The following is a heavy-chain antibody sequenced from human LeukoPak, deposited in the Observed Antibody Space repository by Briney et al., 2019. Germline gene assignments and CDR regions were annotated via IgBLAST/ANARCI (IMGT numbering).Heavy chain of an antibody. D-gene: IGHD2-21*02. J-gene: IGHJ4*02. Sequence: GGSLRLSCEASGFLFEEYGMSWIRQRPGKGLEWVAGISWNGLSIHYADSVKGRFTISRDDAKKSLFLHMDGLSAEDTAFYYCARRGGYCSGDCYPDNWGQGTLV. CDR2: ISWNGLSI. CDR3: ARRGGYCSGDCYPDN. CDR1: GFLFEEYG. V-gene: IGHV3-20*04.